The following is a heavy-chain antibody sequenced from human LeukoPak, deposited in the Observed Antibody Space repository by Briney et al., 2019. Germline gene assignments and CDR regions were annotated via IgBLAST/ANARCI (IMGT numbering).Heavy chain of an antibody. V-gene: IGHV4-4*07. Sequence: SETLSLTCTVSGGSISSFYWSWIRQPAGKSLEWIGRVYTGGSTNNNPSLKRRVTMSVDTSKNQFTLRLTSMTAADTGVYYCARDLRQLGYFDHWGPGALVTVSS. J-gene: IGHJ4*02. CDR3: ARDLRQLGYFDH. CDR1: GGSISSFY. CDR2: VYTGGST. D-gene: IGHD6-13*01.